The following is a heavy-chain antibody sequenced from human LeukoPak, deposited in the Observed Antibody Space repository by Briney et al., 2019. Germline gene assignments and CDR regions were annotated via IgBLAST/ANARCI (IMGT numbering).Heavy chain of an antibody. J-gene: IGHJ4*02. D-gene: IGHD2-2*01. Sequence: GGSLRLSCAASGFTFSRYGMHWVRQAPGKGLEWVAVISYDGSNEYYADSVKGRFTISRDNSKNTLYLQMNSLRAEDTAVYYCAKGLVVVPAAYFDNWGQGILVTVSS. CDR2: ISYDGSNE. V-gene: IGHV3-30*18. CDR1: GFTFSRYG. CDR3: AKGLVVVPAAYFDN.